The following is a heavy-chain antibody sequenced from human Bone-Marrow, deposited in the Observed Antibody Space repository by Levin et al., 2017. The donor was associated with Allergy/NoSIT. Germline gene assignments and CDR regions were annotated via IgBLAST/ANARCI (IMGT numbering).Heavy chain of an antibody. CDR2: ISYDGSNK. CDR1: GFTFSSYA. Sequence: GGSLRLSCAASGFTFSSYAMHWVRQAPGKGLEWVAVISYDGSNKYYADSVKGRFTISRDNSKNTLYLQMNSLRAEDTAVYYCARVAWDCSSTSCYKMFDYWGQGTLVTVSS. D-gene: IGHD2-2*02. CDR3: ARVAWDCSSTSCYKMFDY. V-gene: IGHV3-30-3*01. J-gene: IGHJ4*02.